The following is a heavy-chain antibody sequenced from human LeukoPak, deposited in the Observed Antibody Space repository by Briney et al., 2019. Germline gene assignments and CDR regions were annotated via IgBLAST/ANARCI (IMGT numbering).Heavy chain of an antibody. CDR3: ARDGRFPPEVLPRYFDS. Sequence: SETLSLTCIVSGYSISSDYYWGWIRQPPGKGLEWIGNIYHSGSTYYNPSLRSRVTISIDTSKNQFSLKLSSVTAADTAVYYCARDGRFPPEVLPRYFDSWGQGTLVTVSS. CDR2: IYHSGST. CDR1: GYSISSDYY. D-gene: IGHD1-14*01. V-gene: IGHV4-38-2*02. J-gene: IGHJ4*02.